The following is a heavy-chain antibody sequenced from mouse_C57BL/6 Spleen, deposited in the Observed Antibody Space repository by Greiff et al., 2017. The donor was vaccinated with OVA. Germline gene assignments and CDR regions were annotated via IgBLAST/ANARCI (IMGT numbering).Heavy chain of an antibody. CDR2: IHPNSGST. J-gene: IGHJ3*01. V-gene: IGHV1-64*01. Sequence: QVQLQQPGAELVKPGASVKLSCKASGYTFTSYWMPWVKQRPGQGLEWIGMIHPNSGSTNYNEKFKSKATLTVDKSSSTAYMQLSSLTSEDSAVYYCARDSSGYLAWFAYWGQGTLVTVSA. D-gene: IGHD3-2*02. CDR3: ARDSSGYLAWFAY. CDR1: GYTFTSYW.